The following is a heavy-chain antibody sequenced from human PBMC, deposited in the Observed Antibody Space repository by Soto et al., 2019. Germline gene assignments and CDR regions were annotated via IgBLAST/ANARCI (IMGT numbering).Heavy chain of an antibody. J-gene: IGHJ6*03. CDR3: ARDSGGSVMLGNYYYYMDV. CDR1: GGSISSYY. Sequence: SETLSLTCTVSGGSISSYYWSWIRQPPGKGLEWIGYIYYSGSTNYNPSLKSRVTISVDTSKNQFSLKLSSVTAADTAVYYCARDSGGSVMLGNYYYYMDVWGKGTTVTVSS. V-gene: IGHV4-59*01. D-gene: IGHD2-15*01. CDR2: IYYSGST.